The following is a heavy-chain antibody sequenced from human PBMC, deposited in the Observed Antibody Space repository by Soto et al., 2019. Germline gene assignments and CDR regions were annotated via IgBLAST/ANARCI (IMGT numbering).Heavy chain of an antibody. CDR2: INYDGSSI. J-gene: IGHJ4*02. V-gene: IGHV3-74*01. CDR3: ARGTSWYGDH. D-gene: IGHD6-13*01. Sequence: EVQVVESGGGLVQPGGSLRRSCAASGFNLSSYWMHWVRQAPGKGLVWVSRINYDGSSISYADTVKGRFTISRDNANNTLYLQLNSLRAEDSAVYYCARGTSWYGDHWGQGTLVTVSS. CDR1: GFNLSSYW.